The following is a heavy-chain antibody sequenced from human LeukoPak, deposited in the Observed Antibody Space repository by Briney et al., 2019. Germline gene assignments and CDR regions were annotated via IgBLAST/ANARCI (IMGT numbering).Heavy chain of an antibody. CDR2: ISETGGGT. CDR1: GFTFRNYA. J-gene: IGHJ4*02. CDR3: ARRDTVRTFDY. D-gene: IGHD3-16*02. V-gene: IGHV3-23*01. Sequence: GGSLRLSCAASGFTFRNYAMGWVRQAPAKGLEWVSSISETGGGTYYADSVKGRFTISRDNSKNTLYLQMNSLRGEDTAVYYCARRDTVRTFDYWGQGTLVTVSS.